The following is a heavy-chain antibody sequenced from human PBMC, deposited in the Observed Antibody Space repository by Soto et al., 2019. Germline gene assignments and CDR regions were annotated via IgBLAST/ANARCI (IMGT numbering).Heavy chain of an antibody. CDR1: GFTFSNAW. Sequence: EVQLVESGGGLVKPGGSLRLSCAASGFTFSNAWMSWVRQAPGKGLEWVGRIKSKTDGGTTDYAAPVKGRFTISRDDSKNTLYLQMNSLKTEDTAVYYCASELAGIAVAGTGRIDYWGQGTLVTVSS. CDR3: ASELAGIAVAGTGRIDY. J-gene: IGHJ4*02. D-gene: IGHD6-19*01. V-gene: IGHV3-15*01. CDR2: IKSKTDGGTT.